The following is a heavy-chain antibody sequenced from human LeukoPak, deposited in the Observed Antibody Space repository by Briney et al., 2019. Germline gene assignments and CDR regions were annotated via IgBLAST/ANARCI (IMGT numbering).Heavy chain of an antibody. Sequence: PGGSLRLSCAASGFTFSSYAMSWVRQAPGKGLEWVSAISGSGGSTYYADSVKGRFTISRDNSKNTLYLQMNSLRAEDTAVYYCANTYYYDSSGYPHDAFDIWGQGTMLTVSS. CDR1: GFTFSSYA. CDR3: ANTYYYDSSGYPHDAFDI. CDR2: ISGSGGST. D-gene: IGHD3-22*01. J-gene: IGHJ3*02. V-gene: IGHV3-23*01.